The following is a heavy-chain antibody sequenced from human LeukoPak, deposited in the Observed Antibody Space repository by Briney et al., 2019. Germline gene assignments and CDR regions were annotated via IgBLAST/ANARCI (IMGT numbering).Heavy chain of an antibody. CDR2: ISSSSSYI. CDR3: ARAQVDDDAFDI. CDR1: GFTFSSYS. D-gene: IGHD2-2*01. V-gene: IGHV3-21*01. Sequence: GGSLRLSCAASGFTFSSYSMNWVRQAPGKGLEWVSSISSSSSYIYYADSVKGRFTTSRDNAKNSLYLQMNSLRAEDTAVYYCARAQVDDDAFDIWGQGTMVTVSS. J-gene: IGHJ3*02.